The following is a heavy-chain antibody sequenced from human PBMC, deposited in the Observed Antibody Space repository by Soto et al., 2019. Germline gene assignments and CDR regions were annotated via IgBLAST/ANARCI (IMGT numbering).Heavy chain of an antibody. Sequence: ASVKVSCKASGYTFTSYGISWVRQAPGQGLEWMGWISAYNGNTNYAQKLQGRVTMTTGTSTSTAYMELRSLRSDDTAVYYCAREYYYDSSGYPPSPTSFDYWGQGTLVTVSS. D-gene: IGHD3-22*01. CDR1: GYTFTSYG. J-gene: IGHJ4*02. CDR2: ISAYNGNT. CDR3: AREYYYDSSGYPPSPTSFDY. V-gene: IGHV1-18*01.